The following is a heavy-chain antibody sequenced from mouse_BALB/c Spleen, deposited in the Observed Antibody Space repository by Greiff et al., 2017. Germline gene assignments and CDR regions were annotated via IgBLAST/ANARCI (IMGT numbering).Heavy chain of an antibody. V-gene: IGHV1-9*01. D-gene: IGHD1-1*01. Sequence: QVQLKQSGAELMKPGASVKISCKATGYTFSSYWIEWVKQRPGHGLEWIGEILPGSGSTNYNEKFKGKATFTADTSSNTAYMQLSSLTSEDSAVYYCARGYYGSRAWFAYWGQGTLVTVSA. J-gene: IGHJ3*01. CDR1: GYTFSSYW. CDR2: ILPGSGST. CDR3: ARGYYGSRAWFAY.